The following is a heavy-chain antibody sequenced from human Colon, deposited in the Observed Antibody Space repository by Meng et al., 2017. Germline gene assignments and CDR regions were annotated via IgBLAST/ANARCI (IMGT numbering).Heavy chain of an antibody. CDR3: ARPDYGDYALDY. CDR1: GFTFSSYA. D-gene: IGHD4-17*01. V-gene: IGHV3-30*04. Sequence: GSLKISCAASGFTFSSYAMHWVRQAPGKGLEWVAVISYDGSNKYYADSVKGRFTISRDNSKNTLYLQMNSLRAEDTAVYYCARPDYGDYALDYWGQGTLVTVSS. CDR2: ISYDGSNK. J-gene: IGHJ4*02.